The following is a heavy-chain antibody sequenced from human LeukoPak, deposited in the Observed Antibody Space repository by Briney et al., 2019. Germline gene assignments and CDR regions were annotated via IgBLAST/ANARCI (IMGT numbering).Heavy chain of an antibody. Sequence: PGGSLRLSCAASGFTFSSYEMNWVRQAPGKGLEWVSYISSSGSTIYYADSVKGRFTISRDNDKNSLYLQMNSLRAEDTAVYYCSKTPMTNGWYYFDYWGQGSLVTVFS. CDR2: ISSSGSTI. CDR3: SKTPMTNGWYYFDY. D-gene: IGHD6-19*01. J-gene: IGHJ4*02. CDR1: GFTFSSYE. V-gene: IGHV3-48*03.